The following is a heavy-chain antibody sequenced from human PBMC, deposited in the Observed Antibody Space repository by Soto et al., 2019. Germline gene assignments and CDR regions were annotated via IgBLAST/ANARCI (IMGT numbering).Heavy chain of an antibody. Sequence: PSETLSLTCTVSCGSISGYYWSWIRQPPGKGLEWIAYIYYSGSTNSNPSLKSRVTISVDTSKNQFSLKLSSVTAADTAVYYCARHSNEYRKSLDYWGQGTLVTVSS. D-gene: IGHD1-1*01. J-gene: IGHJ4*02. CDR1: CGSISGYY. V-gene: IGHV4-59*08. CDR3: ARHSNEYRKSLDY. CDR2: IYYSGST.